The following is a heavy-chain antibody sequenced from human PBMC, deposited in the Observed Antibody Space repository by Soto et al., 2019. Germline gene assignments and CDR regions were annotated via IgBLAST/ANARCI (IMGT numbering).Heavy chain of an antibody. CDR1: GGSFSGYY. CDR3: ARGGVVRGVIRY. J-gene: IGHJ4*02. CDR2: INHSGRT. Sequence: QVQLQQWGAGLLKPSETLSLTCAVYGGSFSGYYWSWIRQPPGKGLEWLGEINHSGRTKYNPSLKIRVTISVDTSTNHFSLKLSSVTAADTAVYYWARGGVVRGVIRYWGQGTLVTVSS. D-gene: IGHD3-10*01. V-gene: IGHV4-34*01.